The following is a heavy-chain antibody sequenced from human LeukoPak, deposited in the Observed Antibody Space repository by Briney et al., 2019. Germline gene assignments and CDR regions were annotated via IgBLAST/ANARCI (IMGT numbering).Heavy chain of an antibody. D-gene: IGHD6-6*01. CDR1: GFTFSSYW. V-gene: IGHV3-74*01. Sequence: PGGSLRLSCAASGFTFSSYWMHWVRQAPGKGLVWVSRINSDESRTTYADSVKGRFTISRDNAKNTLYLQMNSLRAEDTAVYYCASLLLCYGCSSSSDASDIWGQGTMVTVSP. CDR2: INSDESRT. J-gene: IGHJ3*02. CDR3: ASLLLCYGCSSSSDASDI.